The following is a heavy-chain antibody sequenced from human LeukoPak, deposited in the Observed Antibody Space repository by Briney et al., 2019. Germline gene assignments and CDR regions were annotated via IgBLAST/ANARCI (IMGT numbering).Heavy chain of an antibody. CDR3: ARGINVGATSY. CDR2: VQYSGNT. D-gene: IGHD1-26*01. V-gene: IGHV4-59*01. J-gene: IGHJ4*02. CDR1: GGSISTYY. Sequence: SETLSLTCTVSGGSISTYYWSWVRQSPGKGLEWIGCVQYSGNTKYNPLFKSRVTISADTSKNQFSLRLSSVTTADTAMYFCARGINVGATSYWGQGTLVTVSA.